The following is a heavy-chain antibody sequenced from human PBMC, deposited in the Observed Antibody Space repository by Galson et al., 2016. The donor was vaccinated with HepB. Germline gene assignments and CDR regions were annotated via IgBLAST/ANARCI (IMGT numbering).Heavy chain of an antibody. CDR1: GFTFNIYS. CDR2: IRDSTTI. D-gene: IGHD1-1*01. V-gene: IGHV3-48*02. J-gene: IGHJ3*01. Sequence: SLRLSCSASGFTFNIYSMNWVRQAPGKGLEWVSYIRDSTTIYHADSVKGRFTIPRDDAKNSLYLQMNSLRDEDTAVYFCVRDYNYGFDVWGQGIMVTVSS. CDR3: VRDYNYGFDV.